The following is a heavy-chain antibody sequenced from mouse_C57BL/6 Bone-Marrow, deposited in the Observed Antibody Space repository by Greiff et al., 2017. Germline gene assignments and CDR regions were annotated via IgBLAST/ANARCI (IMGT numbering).Heavy chain of an antibody. D-gene: IGHD2-4*01. CDR3: ARWGDYYYYAMDY. J-gene: IGHJ4*01. CDR2: IWSGGST. CDR1: GFSLTSSG. Sequence: QVQLQQSGPGLVQPSQSLSITCTVSGFSLTSSGVHWVRQSPGKGLEWLGAIWSGGSTDYNAAFIPRLSISNDNPTSHVFFKIKSLQAAALAIYYCARWGDYYYYAMDYWGQGTSVTGSS. V-gene: IGHV2-2*01.